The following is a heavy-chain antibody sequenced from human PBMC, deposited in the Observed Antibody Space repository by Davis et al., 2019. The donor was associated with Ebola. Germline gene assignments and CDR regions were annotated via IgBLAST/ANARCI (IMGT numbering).Heavy chain of an antibody. J-gene: IGHJ4*02. D-gene: IGHD3-3*01. CDR3: AGGDFWSGQFDY. CDR1: GGSISSSN. Sequence: PSETLSLTCAVSGGSISSSNWWSWVRQAPGKGLEWVSAVSGSGAGTYYADSVKGRFTISRDNSKNTLYLQMTSPRAEDTAVYYCAGGDFWSGQFDYWGQGTLVTVSS. V-gene: IGHV3-23*01. CDR2: VSGSGAGT.